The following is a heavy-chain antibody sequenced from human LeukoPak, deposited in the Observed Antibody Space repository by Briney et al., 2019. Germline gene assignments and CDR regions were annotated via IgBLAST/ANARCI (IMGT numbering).Heavy chain of an antibody. Sequence: SETLSLTCTVSGGSISSYYWSWIRQPPGEGLEWIGEINHSGSTNYNPSLKSRVTISVDTSKNQFSLKMKYVTAADTAVYYCARARETMPIDYWGQGTLVTVSS. CDR2: INHSGST. D-gene: IGHD1/OR15-1a*01. J-gene: IGHJ4*02. CDR1: GGSISSYY. V-gene: IGHV4-34*01. CDR3: ARARETMPIDY.